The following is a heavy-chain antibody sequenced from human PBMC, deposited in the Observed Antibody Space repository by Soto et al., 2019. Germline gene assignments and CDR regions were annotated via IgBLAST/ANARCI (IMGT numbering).Heavy chain of an antibody. CDR3: ARVSCSGGSCYYPYYYYGMDV. CDR2: IIPIFGTA. CDR1: GGTFSSYA. V-gene: IGHV1-69*13. J-gene: IGHJ6*02. Sequence: SVKVSCKASGGTFSSYAISWVRQAPGQGLEWMGGIIPIFGTANYAQKFQGRVTITADESTSTAYMELSSLRSEDTAVYYCARVSCSGGSCYYPYYYYGMDVWGQGTTVTVSS. D-gene: IGHD2-15*01.